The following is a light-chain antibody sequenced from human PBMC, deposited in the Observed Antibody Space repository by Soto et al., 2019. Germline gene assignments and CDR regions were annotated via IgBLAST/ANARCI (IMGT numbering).Light chain of an antibody. V-gene: IGLV2-23*02. Sequence: QSVLSQPATVSGSPGQSITLSCTRTSSDVGSYNFVSWYQQHPGKVPKVMIYEVSKRPSGVSDRFSGSKSGNTASLTISGLQVEEEADYNCCPDPGTSTYVFGPGTKVPVL. CDR2: EVS. CDR1: SSDVGSYNF. CDR3: CPDPGTSTYV. J-gene: IGLJ1*01.